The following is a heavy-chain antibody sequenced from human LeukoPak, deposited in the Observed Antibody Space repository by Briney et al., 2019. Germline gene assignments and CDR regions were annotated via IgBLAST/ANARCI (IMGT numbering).Heavy chain of an antibody. Sequence: GGSLRLSCAASGFIVSGKYMSWVRQAPGKGLEWVSGIHTSDNTFYADSVKGRFSISRDISKNTLFLQMNSLRAEDTAVYYCAKEEYYDFWSGYRPHFESWGQGTLVTVSS. CDR2: IHTSDNT. D-gene: IGHD3-3*01. J-gene: IGHJ4*02. CDR3: AKEEYYDFWSGYRPHFES. V-gene: IGHV3-53*01. CDR1: GFIVSGKY.